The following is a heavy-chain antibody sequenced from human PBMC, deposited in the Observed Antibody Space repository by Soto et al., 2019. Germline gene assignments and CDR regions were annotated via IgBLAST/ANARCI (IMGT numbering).Heavy chain of an antibody. CDR1: GYTLTELS. J-gene: IGHJ5*02. CDR2: FDPEDGET. V-gene: IGHV1-24*01. CDR3: ATISCSGGSCYLGGNWFDP. Sequence: ASVKVSCKVSGYTLTELSMHWVRQAPGKGLEWMGGFDPEDGETIYAQKFQGRVTMTEDTSTDTAYMEPSSLRSEDTAVYYCATISCSGGSCYLGGNWFDPWGQGTLVTVSS. D-gene: IGHD2-15*01.